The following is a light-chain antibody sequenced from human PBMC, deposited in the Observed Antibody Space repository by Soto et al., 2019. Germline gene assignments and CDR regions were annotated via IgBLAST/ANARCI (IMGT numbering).Light chain of an antibody. CDR1: QTIDSF. V-gene: IGKV1-39*01. J-gene: IGKJ5*01. Sequence: DIQMTQSPSSLSASVGDRVTITCRASQTIDSFLSWYQQKPGKAPKLPIYAAASLQTGVPSRFSGGGSGTHFTLTINSLQPEDFATYYCQQSRNFPRTFGQGTRLEI. CDR3: QQSRNFPRT. CDR2: AAA.